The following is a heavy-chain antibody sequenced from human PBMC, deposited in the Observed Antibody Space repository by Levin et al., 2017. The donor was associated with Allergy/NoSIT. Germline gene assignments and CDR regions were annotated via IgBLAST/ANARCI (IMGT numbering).Heavy chain of an antibody. CDR2: IRSKANSYAT. V-gene: IGHV3-73*01. CDR3: TRHPATFSSTWYYWLDP. J-gene: IGHJ5*02. Sequence: GGSLRLSCAASGFTFSGSTIHWVRQASGKGLEWVGRIRSKANSYATAYSASVKGRFTISRDDSNSTAYLQMSSLKTEDTAVYYCTRHPATFSSTWYYWLDPWGQGTLVTVSS. CDR1: GFTFSGST. D-gene: IGHD6-13*01.